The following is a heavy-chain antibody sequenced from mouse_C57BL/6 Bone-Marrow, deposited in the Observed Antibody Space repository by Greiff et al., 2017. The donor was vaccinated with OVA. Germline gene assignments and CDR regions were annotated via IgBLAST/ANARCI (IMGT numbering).Heavy chain of an antibody. Sequence: VQLQQSGPELVKPGASVKISCKASGYAFSSSWMNWVKQRPGKGLEWIGRIYPGDGDTNYNGKFKGKATLTADKSSSTAYMQLSSLTSEDSAVYFCDSNYRYFDVWGTGTTVTVSS. CDR3: DSNYRYFDV. V-gene: IGHV1-82*01. J-gene: IGHJ1*03. D-gene: IGHD2-5*01. CDR2: IYPGDGDT. CDR1: GYAFSSSW.